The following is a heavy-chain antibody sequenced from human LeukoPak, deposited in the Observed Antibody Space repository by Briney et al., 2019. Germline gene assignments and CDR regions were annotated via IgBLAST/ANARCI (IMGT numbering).Heavy chain of an antibody. CDR1: GGSLSSGHYY. CDR2: ISYSGST. J-gene: IGHJ4*02. V-gene: IGHV4-30-4*01. CDR3: ASRFCSGGTCQTIFDY. D-gene: IGHD2-15*01. Sequence: PSETLSLTCSVSGGSLSSGHYYWSWIRQPPGKGLEWIGYISYSGSTYYSPSLKSRAAISVDTSKNQFSLKLSSVTAADTAVYSCASRFCSGGTCQTIFDYWGRGTLVTVSS.